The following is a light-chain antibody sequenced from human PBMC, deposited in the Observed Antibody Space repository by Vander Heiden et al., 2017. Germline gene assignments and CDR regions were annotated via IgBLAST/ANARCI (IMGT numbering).Light chain of an antibody. CDR2: GAS. CDR1: QCVGSY. CDR3: QQHNNSRPPLT. J-gene: IGKJ4*01. V-gene: IGKV3-15*01. Sequence: DIVMTPSPATLSVCPGERAPLSCRASQCVGSYLAWSQQDPSQAPRPPIYGASTRAMRSRARFRGSGCGTEITLTISSRQSEDFEVYSCQQHNNSRPPLTFGRGTKVEIK.